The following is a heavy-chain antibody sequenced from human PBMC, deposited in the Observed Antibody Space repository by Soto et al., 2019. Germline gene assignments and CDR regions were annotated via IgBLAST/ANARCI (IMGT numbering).Heavy chain of an antibody. CDR2: IYYSGST. V-gene: IGHV4-31*03. J-gene: IGHJ4*02. D-gene: IGHD4-17*01. CDR1: GGSISSGGYY. CDR3: ARDPDYGGNEGY. Sequence: KASETLSLTCTVSGGSISSGGYYWSWIRQHPGKGLEWIGYIYYSGSTYYNPSLKSRVTISVDTSKNQFSLKLSSVTAADTAVYYCARDPDYGGNEGYWGQGTLVTVSS.